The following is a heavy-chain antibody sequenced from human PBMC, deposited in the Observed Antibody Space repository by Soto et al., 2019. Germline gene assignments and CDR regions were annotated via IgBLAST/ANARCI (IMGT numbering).Heavy chain of an antibody. V-gene: IGHV4-61*05. CDR3: ATLPPRIVVVKTEIPT. CDR2: IYFRGST. Sequence: SETLSLSCTVSGDSITSNSYFWAWIRQPPGKGLEWIGYIYFRGSTNYNPSLKSRVTISVDKSNNQFSLELKAVTAADTAVYYCATLPPRIVVVKTEIPTWGQGTLVTVSS. CDR1: GDSITSNSYF. J-gene: IGHJ5*02. D-gene: IGHD2-15*01.